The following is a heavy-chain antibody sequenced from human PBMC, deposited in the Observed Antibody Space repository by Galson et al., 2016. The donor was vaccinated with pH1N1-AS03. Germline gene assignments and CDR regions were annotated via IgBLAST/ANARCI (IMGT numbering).Heavy chain of an antibody. J-gene: IGHJ4*02. CDR2: IAGSGTYI. Sequence: SLRLSCAASGFTFSGNGMHWVRQAPGTGLEWVSSIAGSGTYIYYADSVKGRFTISRDNAKNSLYLQMSSLRAEDTAVYYCVRDRVGATLLDYWGQGTLVTVSS. D-gene: IGHD1-26*01. CDR3: VRDRVGATLLDY. V-gene: IGHV3-21*06. CDR1: GFTFSGNG.